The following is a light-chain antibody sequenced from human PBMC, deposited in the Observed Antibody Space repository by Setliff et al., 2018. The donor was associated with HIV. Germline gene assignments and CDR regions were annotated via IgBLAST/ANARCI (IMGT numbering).Light chain of an antibody. Sequence: QSALTQPASVSGSHGQSIAISCTGTSSDVGGYDYVSWYQQHPGKAPKLMIYGVSNRPSGVSNRFSGSKSGKTASLTISGLQAEDEADYYCNSYTSSSTCVFGTGTKVTVL. J-gene: IGLJ1*01. CDR2: GVS. CDR3: NSYTSSSTCV. CDR1: SSDVGGYDY. V-gene: IGLV2-14*01.